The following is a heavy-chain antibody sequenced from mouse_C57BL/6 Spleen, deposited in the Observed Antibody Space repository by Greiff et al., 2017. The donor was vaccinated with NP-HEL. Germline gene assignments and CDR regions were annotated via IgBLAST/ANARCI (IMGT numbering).Heavy chain of an antibody. V-gene: IGHV1-4*01. CDR1: GYTFTSYT. CDR2: INPSSGYT. CDR3: ARTHER. J-gene: IGHJ2*01. Sequence: VQGVESGAELARPGASVKMSCKASGYTFTSYTMHWVKQRPGQGLEWIGYINPSSGYTKYNQKFKDKATLTADKSSSTAYMQLSILTSEDSAVYHCARTHERWGQGTTLTVSS.